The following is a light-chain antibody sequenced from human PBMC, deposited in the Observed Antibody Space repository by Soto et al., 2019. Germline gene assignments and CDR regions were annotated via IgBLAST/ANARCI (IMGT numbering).Light chain of an antibody. J-gene: IGKJ4*01. CDR3: QQYGSSPLT. CDR1: QSVSSSY. CDR2: GAS. Sequence: EIVLTQSPGTLSLSPGERATLSCRASQSVSSSYLAWYQQKPGQAPRLHSYGASSRATGIPDRFSGSGCGTDFTLTISRLEPEDFAVYYCQQYGSSPLTFGGGTKVEIK. V-gene: IGKV3-20*01.